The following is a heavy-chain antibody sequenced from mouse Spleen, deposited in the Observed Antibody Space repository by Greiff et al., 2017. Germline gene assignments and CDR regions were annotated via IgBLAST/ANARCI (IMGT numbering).Heavy chain of an antibody. CDR2: ISSGGGNT. Sequence: EVHLVESGGGLVKLGGSLKLSCAASGFTFSSYAMSWVRQTPEKRLEWVATISSGGGNTYYPDSVKGRFTISRDNAKNTLYLQMSSLKSEDTAMYYCARPSYYGSSPFAYWGQGTLVTVSA. V-gene: IGHV5-9-3*01. CDR3: ARPSYYGSSPFAY. J-gene: IGHJ3*01. CDR1: GFTFSSYA. D-gene: IGHD1-1*01.